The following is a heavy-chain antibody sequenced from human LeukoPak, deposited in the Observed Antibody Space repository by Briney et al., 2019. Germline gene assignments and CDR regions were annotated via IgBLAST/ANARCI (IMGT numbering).Heavy chain of an antibody. D-gene: IGHD2-2*01. V-gene: IGHV1-24*01. Sequence: GASVKVSCKVSGFTLADLSMHWVRQAPGKGLEWVGGFDRKNGDTIYAQRFRGRVTLTEDTLTGTAYMDLSSLSADDTAVYYCATGVYCATTTCPGYQHYYYFMDVWGKGTTVTVSS. CDR2: FDRKNGDT. J-gene: IGHJ6*03. CDR1: GFTLADLS. CDR3: ATGVYCATTTCPGYQHYYYFMDV.